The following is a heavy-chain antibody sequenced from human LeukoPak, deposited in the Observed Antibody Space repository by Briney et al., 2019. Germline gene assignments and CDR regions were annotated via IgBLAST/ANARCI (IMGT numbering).Heavy chain of an antibody. D-gene: IGHD3-16*02. CDR2: IYTSGST. CDR1: GGSISSSSYY. Sequence: SETLSLTCTVSGGSISSSSYYWSWIRQPAGKGLEWIGRIYTSGSTNYNPSLKSRVTMSVDTSKNQFSLKLSSVTAADTAVYYCARDSVWGSYRSPRNSYYYYYYMDVWGKGTTVTISS. V-gene: IGHV4-61*02. CDR3: ARDSVWGSYRSPRNSYYYYYYMDV. J-gene: IGHJ6*03.